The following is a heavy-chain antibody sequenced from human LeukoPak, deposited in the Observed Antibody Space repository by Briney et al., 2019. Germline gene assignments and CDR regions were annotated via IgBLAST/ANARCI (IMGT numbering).Heavy chain of an antibody. Sequence: GGSLRLSCAASGLTFSSYSMNWVRQAPGKGLEWIAYIRSGGPIFYADSVRDRFAISRDNAKNSLYLQMNSLRDEDTAVYYCARDVDFAFDIWGQGTMVTVSS. D-gene: IGHD3/OR15-3a*01. V-gene: IGHV3-48*02. CDR1: GLTFSSYS. CDR3: ARDVDFAFDI. J-gene: IGHJ3*02. CDR2: IRSGGPI.